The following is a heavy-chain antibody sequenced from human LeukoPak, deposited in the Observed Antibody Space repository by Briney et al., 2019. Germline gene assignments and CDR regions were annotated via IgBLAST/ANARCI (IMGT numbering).Heavy chain of an antibody. CDR3: ASRGVVPAAMHYYYGMDV. CDR2: IIPIFGTA. V-gene: IGHV1-69*01. Sequence: ASVKVSCKASGVTLSSYAISCGRHAPGQRLEWIGGIIPIFGTAKYAQKFQGRVTITADESTSTAYMELSSLRSEDTAVYYCASRGVVPAAMHYYYGMDVWGKGTTVTVSS. D-gene: IGHD2-2*01. CDR1: GVTLSSYA. J-gene: IGHJ6*04.